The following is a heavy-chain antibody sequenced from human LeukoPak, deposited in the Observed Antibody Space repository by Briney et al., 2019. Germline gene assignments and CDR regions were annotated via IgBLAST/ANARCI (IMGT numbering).Heavy chain of an antibody. J-gene: IGHJ3*02. CDR3: TRLAATGTGAFDI. CDR1: GFTFSDST. CDR2: IRNKTYSYAT. Sequence: GGSLRLSCVASGFTFSDSTIHWVRQASGKGLEWVGRIRNKTYSYATAYGASLKGRFTISRDDSRNTAYLQMNSLKTEDTALYFCTRLAATGTGAFDIWGQGTMVTVSS. V-gene: IGHV3-73*01. D-gene: IGHD6-13*01.